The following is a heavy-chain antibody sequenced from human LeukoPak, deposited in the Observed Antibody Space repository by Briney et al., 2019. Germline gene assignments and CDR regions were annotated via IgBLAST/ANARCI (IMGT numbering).Heavy chain of an antibody. CDR3: ARVTAVAGTSVGVDA. CDR2: INSDASVT. Sequence: PGGSLRLSCAASGFTFSNYWMHWVRQTPGKGLVWVSRINSDASVTTYADSVKGRFTISRDNAKNTLYLQMYSLRAEDTAVYYCARVTAVAGTSVGVDAWGQGILVTVSS. D-gene: IGHD6-19*01. CDR1: GFTFSNYW. J-gene: IGHJ4*02. V-gene: IGHV3-74*01.